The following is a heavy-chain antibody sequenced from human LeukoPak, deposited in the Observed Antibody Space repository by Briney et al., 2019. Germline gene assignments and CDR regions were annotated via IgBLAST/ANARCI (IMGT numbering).Heavy chain of an antibody. CDR2: IYYSGST. CDR3: ASNSGYDSGYFDY. CDR1: GGSISSYY. Sequence: TSETLSLTCTVSGGSISSYYWSWIRQPPGKGLEWIGYIYYSGSTYYNPSLKSRVTISVDTSKNQFSLKLSSVTAADTAVYYCASNSGYDSGYFDYWGQGTLVTVSS. V-gene: IGHV4-59*12. D-gene: IGHD5-12*01. J-gene: IGHJ4*02.